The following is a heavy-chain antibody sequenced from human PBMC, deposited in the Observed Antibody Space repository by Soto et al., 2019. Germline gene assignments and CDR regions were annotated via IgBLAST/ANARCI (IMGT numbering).Heavy chain of an antibody. CDR2: INPSGGST. CDR3: ARADPALYGDSPYYYYYYMDV. CDR1: GYTFASYY. D-gene: IGHD4-17*01. J-gene: IGHJ6*03. V-gene: IGHV1-46*03. Sequence: ASVKVSCKASGYTFASYYMHWVRQAPGQGLEWMGIINPSGGSTSYAQKFQGRVTMTRDTSTSTVYMELSSLRSEDTAVYYCARADPALYGDSPYYYYYYMDVWGKGTTVTVSS.